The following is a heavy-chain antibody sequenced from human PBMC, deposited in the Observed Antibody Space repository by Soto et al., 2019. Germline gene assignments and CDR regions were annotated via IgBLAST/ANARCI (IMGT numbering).Heavy chain of an antibody. CDR1: GFTFSSYG. CDR2: ISYDGSNK. CDR3: AKPRTFTVIDVYFDY. J-gene: IGHJ4*02. Sequence: GGSLRLSCAASGFTFSSYGMHWVRQAPGKGLEWVAVISYDGSNKYYADSVKGRVTISRDNSKNTLYLQMNSLRAEDTAVYYCAKPRTFTVIDVYFDYWGQGTLVTVSS. V-gene: IGHV3-30*18. D-gene: IGHD2-21*01.